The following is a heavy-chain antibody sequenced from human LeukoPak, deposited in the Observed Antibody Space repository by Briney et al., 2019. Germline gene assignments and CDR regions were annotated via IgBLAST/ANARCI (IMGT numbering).Heavy chain of an antibody. J-gene: IGHJ6*02. D-gene: IGHD6-6*01. V-gene: IGHV4-34*01. CDR1: GGSFSGYY. Sequence: SETLSLTCAVYGGSFSGYYWSWIRQPPGKGLEWIGEINHSGSTNYNPSLKSRVTISVDTSKNQFSLKLSSVTAADTAVYYCAGIAARYYYYYGMDVWGQGTTVTVSS. CDR3: AGIAARYYYYYGMDV. CDR2: INHSGST.